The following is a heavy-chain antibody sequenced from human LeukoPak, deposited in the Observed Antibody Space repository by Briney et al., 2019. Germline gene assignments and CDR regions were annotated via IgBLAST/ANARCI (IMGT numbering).Heavy chain of an antibody. D-gene: IGHD1-26*01. CDR3: SRESGAFCPFGY. Sequence: SETLSLTCGVSGGSIRSTNWWSWVRPPPGQGLEWIGEISLTGETNYNPSLNGRVTMSLDGSRNQPSLTLTSVTAADTAIYYCSRESGAFCPFGYWGQGTLVIVPP. CDR1: GGSIRSTNW. J-gene: IGHJ4*02. V-gene: IGHV4-4*02. CDR2: ISLTGET.